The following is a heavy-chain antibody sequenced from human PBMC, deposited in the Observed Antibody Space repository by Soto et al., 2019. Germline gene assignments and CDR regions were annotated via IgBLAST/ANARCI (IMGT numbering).Heavy chain of an antibody. CDR2: ISDRGAI. Sequence: NPSETLSLTCTVSGISITSSYWNWFRQSPGKGLEWIGQISDRGAINYNPPLESRVTISTDTSNNQVSLTLTAVDTADTAIYYCARGRHWFGPWGQGTLVTVSS. CDR1: GISITSSY. J-gene: IGHJ5*02. CDR3: ARGRHWFGP. V-gene: IGHV4-59*01.